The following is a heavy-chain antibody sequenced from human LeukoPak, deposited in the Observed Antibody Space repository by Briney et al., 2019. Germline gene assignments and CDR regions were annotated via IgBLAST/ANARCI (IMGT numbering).Heavy chain of an antibody. J-gene: IGHJ4*02. Sequence: GGSLRLSCAASGFTVSSSYMSWVRQAPGKGLEWVSVIYSGGSTYYADSVKGRFTISRDNSRNTVHLQMNSLTAEDTAVYYCARAPTTGFATVEVPPLYNWGQGTLVTVSS. CDR2: IYSGGST. V-gene: IGHV3-53*01. CDR1: GFTVSSSY. D-gene: IGHD1-1*01. CDR3: ARAPTTGFATVEVPPLYN.